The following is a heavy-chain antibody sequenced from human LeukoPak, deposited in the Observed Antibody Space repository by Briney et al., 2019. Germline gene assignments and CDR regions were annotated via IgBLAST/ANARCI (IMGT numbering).Heavy chain of an antibody. CDR3: ARDSGDRPRAVGYYFDY. CDR1: GFTFSTYW. D-gene: IGHD7-27*01. V-gene: IGHV3-7*01. Sequence: PGGSLRLSCAASGFTFSTYWMAWVRQAPGKGLEWVANIKQDGGETYYVESVRGRFTISRDNAKDSLYLQMNSLRVEDTAVYYCARDSGDRPRAVGYYFDYWGQGTLVNVS. J-gene: IGHJ4*02. CDR2: IKQDGGET.